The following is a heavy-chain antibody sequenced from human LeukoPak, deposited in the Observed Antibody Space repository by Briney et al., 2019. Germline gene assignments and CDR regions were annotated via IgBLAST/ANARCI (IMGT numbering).Heavy chain of an antibody. V-gene: IGHV1-18*01. CDR3: ARDPAPYCSSTSCYTGRWFDP. D-gene: IGHD2-2*02. CDR1: GYTFTSYG. Sequence: GASVKVSCKASGYTFTSYGISWVRQAPGQGLEWMGWISAYNGNTNYAQKLQGRVTMTTDTSTSTAYMELRSLRSGDTAVYYCARDPAPYCSSTSCYTGRWFDPWGQGTLVTVSS. J-gene: IGHJ5*02. CDR2: ISAYNGNT.